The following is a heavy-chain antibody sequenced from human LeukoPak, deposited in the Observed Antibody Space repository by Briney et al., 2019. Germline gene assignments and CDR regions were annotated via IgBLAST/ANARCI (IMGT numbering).Heavy chain of an antibody. J-gene: IGHJ5*02. V-gene: IGHV3-7*01. CDR1: GFTFSSYW. CDR2: IKQDGSEK. Sequence: GGSLRLSCAASGFTFSSYWMSWVRQAPGKGLEWVANIKQDGSEKYYVDSVKGRFTVSRDNAKNSLYLQMNSLRAEDTAVYYCARESYYYDSSGYYYSGANWFDPWGQGTLVTVSS. D-gene: IGHD3-22*01. CDR3: ARESYYYDSSGYYYSGANWFDP.